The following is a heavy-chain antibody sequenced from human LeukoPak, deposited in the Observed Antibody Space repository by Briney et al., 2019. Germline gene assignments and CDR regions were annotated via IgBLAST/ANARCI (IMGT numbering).Heavy chain of an antibody. D-gene: IGHD6-19*01. V-gene: IGHV3-30*12. Sequence: GGSLRLSCAASGFTFSSYGMHWVRQAPGKGLEWVAVISYDGSNKYYADSVKGRFTISRDNSKNTLYLQMNSLRAEDTALYYCARDHGTGWYVDYFDYWGQGTPVTVSS. CDR1: GFTFSSYG. CDR2: ISYDGSNK. J-gene: IGHJ4*02. CDR3: ARDHGTGWYVDYFDY.